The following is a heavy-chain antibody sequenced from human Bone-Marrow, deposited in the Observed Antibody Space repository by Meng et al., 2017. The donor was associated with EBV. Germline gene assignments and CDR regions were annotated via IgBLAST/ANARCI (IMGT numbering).Heavy chain of an antibody. CDR1: GYTFTGYY. J-gene: IGHJ4*02. Sequence: QVQLVQSGAEVKQPAASVKVSCKASGYTFTGYYMHWVRQAPGQGHEWMGGLIPMSDAPHYAQKFQGRVTITADESTSTHYMHLSGLTADDTAVYYCASESGRGFTPDYWGQGTLVTVSS. D-gene: IGHD3-10*01. CDR3: ASESGRGFTPDY. V-gene: IGHV1-69*01. CDR2: LIPMSDAP.